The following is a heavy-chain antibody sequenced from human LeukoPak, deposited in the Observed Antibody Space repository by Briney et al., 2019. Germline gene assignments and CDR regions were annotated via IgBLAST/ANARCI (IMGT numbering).Heavy chain of an antibody. V-gene: IGHV3-72*01. J-gene: IGHJ4*02. CDR2: SRNKANSYTT. CDR1: GFIFSDHY. CDR3: GRDNYDNSIHHPFAH. D-gene: IGHD3-22*01. Sequence: GGSLRLSCAASGFIFSDHYMGWVRQVPGKGLEWVGRSRNKANSYTTEYAASVKGRFTISRDDSKNSLYLQMNSLQIEDTAVYYCGRDNYDNSIHHPFAHWGQGTLVTVSS.